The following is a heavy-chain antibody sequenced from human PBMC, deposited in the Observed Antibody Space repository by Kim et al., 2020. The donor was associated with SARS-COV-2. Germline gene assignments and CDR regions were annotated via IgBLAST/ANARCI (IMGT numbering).Heavy chain of an antibody. V-gene: IGHV7-4-1*02. CDR3: ARDLGGQLWLLREVYYYYYGMDV. J-gene: IGHJ6*02. CDR1: GYTFTSYA. D-gene: IGHD5-18*01. Sequence: ASVKVSCKASGYTFTSYAMNWVRQAPGQGLEWMGWINTNTGNPTYAQGFTGRFVFSLDTSVSTAYLQISSLKAEDTAVYYCARDLGGQLWLLREVYYYYYGMDVWGQGTTVTVSS. CDR2: INTNTGNP.